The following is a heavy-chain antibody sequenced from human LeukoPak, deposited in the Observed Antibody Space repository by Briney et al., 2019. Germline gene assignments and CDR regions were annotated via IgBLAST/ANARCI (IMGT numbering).Heavy chain of an antibody. CDR2: ISGSSLYI. Sequence: GGSLRLSCAASGFTFCPYSMNWVRQAPGKGLEWVSSISGSSLYIYYADSVKGRFTISRDNAKNSLYLQMNSLRAEDTAVYYCARSGEFGAFDIWGQGTKVTVSP. CDR3: ARSGEFGAFDI. V-gene: IGHV3-21*01. J-gene: IGHJ3*02. CDR1: GFTFCPYS. D-gene: IGHD3-10*01.